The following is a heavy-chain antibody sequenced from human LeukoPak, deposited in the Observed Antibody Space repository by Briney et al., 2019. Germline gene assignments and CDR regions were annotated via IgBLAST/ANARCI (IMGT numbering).Heavy chain of an antibody. V-gene: IGHV3-53*01. CDR1: GFTVSSNY. Sequence: GGSLRLSCAASGFTVSSNYMTWVRQAPGKGLEWVSVIYSGGTTYYADSVKGRFTISRDSSENTVYLQMNSLRAEDTAVYYCARDGIAAAGYPPYFDYWGQGTLVTVSS. J-gene: IGHJ4*02. D-gene: IGHD6-13*01. CDR3: ARDGIAAAGYPPYFDY. CDR2: IYSGGTT.